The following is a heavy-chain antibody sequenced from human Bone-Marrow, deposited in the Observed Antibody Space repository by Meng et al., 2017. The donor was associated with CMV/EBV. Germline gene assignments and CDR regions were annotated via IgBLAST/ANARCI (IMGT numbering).Heavy chain of an antibody. V-gene: IGHV3-21*01. D-gene: IGHD3-3*01. CDR2: ISSSSSYI. J-gene: IGHJ3*02. Sequence: GGSLRLSCAASGSTFSSFWMSWVRQAPGKGLEWVSSISSSSSYIYYADSVKGRFTISRDNAKNSLYLQMNSLRAEDTAVYYCARDNYYDFWSGYPTTALDAFEIWGQGTMVTVSS. CDR3: ARDNYYDFWSGYPTTALDAFEI. CDR1: GSTFSSFW.